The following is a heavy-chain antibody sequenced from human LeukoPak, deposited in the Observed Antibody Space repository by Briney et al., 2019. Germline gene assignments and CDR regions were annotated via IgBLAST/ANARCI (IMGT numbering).Heavy chain of an antibody. D-gene: IGHD6-19*01. CDR3: ATSAAVGGVKWFDP. J-gene: IGHJ5*02. CDR1: GGSISSYY. Sequence: SETLSLTCTVSGGSISSYYWSWIRQTAGKRLEWIGRIYTSGSTDYSPSLRGRVTISVDKSKDHLSLKLNSVTAADTAVYYCATSAAVGGVKWFDPWGQGTLVTVSS. V-gene: IGHV4-4*07. CDR2: IYTSGST.